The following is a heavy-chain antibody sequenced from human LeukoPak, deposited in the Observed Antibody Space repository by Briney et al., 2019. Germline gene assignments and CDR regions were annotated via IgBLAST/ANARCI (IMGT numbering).Heavy chain of an antibody. Sequence: PGGSLRLSCAASGFTFSSYWMHWVRQVPGKGLVWVSRINSDGSSTSYADSVKGRFTISRDNAKNTLYLQMNSLRAEDTAVYYCARSRSGYSYALDPWGQGTLVTVSS. CDR3: ARSRSGYSYALDP. J-gene: IGHJ5*02. D-gene: IGHD5-18*01. CDR2: INSDGSST. V-gene: IGHV3-74*01. CDR1: GFTFSSYW.